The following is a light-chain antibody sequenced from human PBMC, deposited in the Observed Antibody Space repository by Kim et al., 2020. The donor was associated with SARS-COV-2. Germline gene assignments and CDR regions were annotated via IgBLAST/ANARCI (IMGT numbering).Light chain of an antibody. CDR1: SLRLSY. J-gene: IGLJ2*01. CDR2: GKN. V-gene: IGLV3-19*01. Sequence: SSELTQDPVVSVALGRTVRITCQGDSLRLSYASWYQQKPGQAPMLVIYGKNNRPSGIPDRFSGSSSGNTASLTITGAQAEDEADYYCNSRDSNSHVVIFG. CDR3: NSRDSNSHVVI.